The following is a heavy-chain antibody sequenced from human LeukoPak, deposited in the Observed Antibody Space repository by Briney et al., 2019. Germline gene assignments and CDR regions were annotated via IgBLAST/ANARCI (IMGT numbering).Heavy chain of an antibody. V-gene: IGHV3-9*01. J-gene: IGHJ4*02. Sequence: GGSLRLSCAASGFTFSSYAMSWVRQAPGKGLEWVSGISWNSGSIGYADSVKGRFTISRDNAKNSLYLQMNSLRAEDTALYYCAKEYYDSSGYYYVYWGQGTLVTVSS. D-gene: IGHD3-22*01. CDR3: AKEYYDSSGYYYVY. CDR2: ISWNSGSI. CDR1: GFTFSSYA.